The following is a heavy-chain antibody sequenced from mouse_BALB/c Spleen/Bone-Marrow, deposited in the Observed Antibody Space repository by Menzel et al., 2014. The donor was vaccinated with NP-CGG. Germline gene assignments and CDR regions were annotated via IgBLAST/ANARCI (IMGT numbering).Heavy chain of an antibody. J-gene: IGHJ3*01. CDR2: IWGDGST. D-gene: IGHD2-1*01. CDR1: GFSLXGYG. Sequence: VQLQQSGPGLVAPSQRLSIPCTVSGFSLXGYGVNWVRQPPGKGLEWLGMIWGDGSTDYNSALKSRLSISKDNSKSQVFLKMNSLQTDDTARYYCARDGGNRAWFAYWGQGTLVTVSA. V-gene: IGHV2-6-7*01. CDR3: ARDGGNRAWFAY.